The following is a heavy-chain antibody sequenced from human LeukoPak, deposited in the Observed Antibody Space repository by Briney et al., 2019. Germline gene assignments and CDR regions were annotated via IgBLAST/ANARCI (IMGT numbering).Heavy chain of an antibody. J-gene: IGHJ6*02. CDR1: GXIFSNSA. V-gene: IGHV3-30*03. CDR2: ISYDGSNK. Sequence: PGRSLRLSCAASGXIFSNSAMHWVRQAPGKGLEWVAVISYDGSNKYYADSVKGRFTISRDNSKNTLYLQMNSLRAEDTAVYYCARDAEDGMDVWGQGTTVTVS. CDR3: ARDAEDGMDV.